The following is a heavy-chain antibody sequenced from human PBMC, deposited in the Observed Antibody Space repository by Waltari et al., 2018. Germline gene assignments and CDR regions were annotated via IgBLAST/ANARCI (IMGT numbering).Heavy chain of an antibody. Sequence: QLQLQESGPGLVKPSETLSLHCTVSGGSISSSSYYWGWLRQPPGKGLEWIGSIYYSGSTYYNPSLKSRVTISVDTSKNQFSLKLSSVTAADTAVYYCARLEQWLHAFDIWGQGTMVTVSS. J-gene: IGHJ3*02. V-gene: IGHV4-39*01. CDR2: IYYSGST. CDR1: GGSISSSSYY. D-gene: IGHD3-22*01. CDR3: ARLEQWLHAFDI.